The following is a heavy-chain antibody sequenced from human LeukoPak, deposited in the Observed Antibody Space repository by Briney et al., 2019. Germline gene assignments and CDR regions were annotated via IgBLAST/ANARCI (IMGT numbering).Heavy chain of an antibody. CDR1: GYTFTSHF. Sequence: ASVKVSCKASGYTFTSHFMHWVRQAPGQGLEWMAWISPYDGDTNYAQNFEGRVTMTTETSKSTAYMELRSLRSDDTAIYYCARDYCTRGGDCYKEDLFDPWGQGTLVTVSS. CDR2: ISPYDGDT. J-gene: IGHJ5*02. D-gene: IGHD2-21*02. CDR3: ARDYCTRGGDCYKEDLFDP. V-gene: IGHV1-18*04.